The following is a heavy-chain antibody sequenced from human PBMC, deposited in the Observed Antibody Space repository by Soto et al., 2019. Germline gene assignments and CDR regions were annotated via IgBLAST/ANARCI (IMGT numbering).Heavy chain of an antibody. Sequence: ASVKVSCKASGYTFTSYAMHWVRQAPGQRLEWMGWINADNGNTKYSQNFQGRVTITRDTSASTAYMELSSLRSEDTAVYDCARGSSSSWPFDSWGQGNLVTFSS. CDR1: GYTFTSYA. CDR2: INADNGNT. J-gene: IGHJ4*02. CDR3: ARGSSSSWPFDS. D-gene: IGHD6-13*01. V-gene: IGHV1-3*01.